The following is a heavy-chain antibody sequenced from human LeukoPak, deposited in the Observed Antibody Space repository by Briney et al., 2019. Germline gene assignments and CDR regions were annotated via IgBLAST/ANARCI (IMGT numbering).Heavy chain of an antibody. Sequence: GGSLRLSCAASGFTFSSYAMSWVRQAAGKGLDWVSAISGSGGSTYYADSVKGRFTISRDNSKNTLYLQMNSLRAEDTAVYYCARDYGPEDIVVVVAAKSFDPWGQGTLVTVSS. J-gene: IGHJ5*02. D-gene: IGHD2-15*01. CDR2: ISGSGGST. V-gene: IGHV3-23*01. CDR1: GFTFSSYA. CDR3: ARDYGPEDIVVVVAAKSFDP.